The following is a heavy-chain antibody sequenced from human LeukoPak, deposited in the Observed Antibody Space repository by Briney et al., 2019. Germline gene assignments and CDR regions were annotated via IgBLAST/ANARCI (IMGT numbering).Heavy chain of an antibody. V-gene: IGHV5-51*01. CDR1: GYRFSSYW. D-gene: IGHD5-12*01. J-gene: IGHJ4*02. CDR2: IYPGDSET. CDR3: ARCSFQHYSGYDL. Sequence: GESLKISFRGSGYRFSSYWIGWVRPMPGKGLEWMGIIYPGDSETIYSPPFQGQVTISADKSTRTAYLQWSSLEASDTAIYYCARCSFQHYSGYDLWGQGTLVTVSS.